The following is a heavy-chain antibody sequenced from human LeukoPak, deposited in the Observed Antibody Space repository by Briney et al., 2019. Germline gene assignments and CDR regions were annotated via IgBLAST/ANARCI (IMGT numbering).Heavy chain of an antibody. J-gene: IGHJ4*02. CDR2: ITGSGDRT. Sequence: PGGSLRLSCGASGVTFSSHGMNWVRQAPGKGLEWVSAITGSGDRTYYTDSVRGRFTVSRDNSKNTLYLQMNGLRAEDTAVYYCARRGEDPVDLDYWGQGTLVTVSS. V-gene: IGHV3-23*01. CDR1: GVTFSSHG. CDR3: ARRGEDPVDLDY. D-gene: IGHD3-16*01.